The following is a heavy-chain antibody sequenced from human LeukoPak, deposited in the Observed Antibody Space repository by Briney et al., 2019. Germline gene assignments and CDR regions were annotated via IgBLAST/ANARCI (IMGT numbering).Heavy chain of an antibody. CDR2: IIPIFGTA. Sequence: SVKVFCKASGGTFSSYAISWVRQAPGQGLEWMGGIIPIFGTANYAQKFQGRVTITADESTSTAYMELSSLRSEDTAVYYCARVQDSHYYGMDVWGQGTTVTVSS. CDR1: GGTFSSYA. V-gene: IGHV1-69*13. J-gene: IGHJ6*02. D-gene: IGHD2-15*01. CDR3: ARVQDSHYYGMDV.